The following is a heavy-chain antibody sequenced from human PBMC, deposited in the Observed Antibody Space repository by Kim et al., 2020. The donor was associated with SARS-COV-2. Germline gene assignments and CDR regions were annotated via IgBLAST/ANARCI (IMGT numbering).Heavy chain of an antibody. CDR2: IYYSGST. D-gene: IGHD4-17*01. CDR1: GGSISSSSYY. V-gene: IGHV4-39*01. J-gene: IGHJ6*02. Sequence: TETLSLTCTVSGGSISSSSYYWGWIRQPPGKGLEWIGSIYYSGSTYYNPSLKIRVTISVDTSKNQFSLKLSSVTAADTAVYYCASQITVTTISRYYYYYYYGMDIWGRGTTVTVSS. CDR3: ASQITVTTISRYYYYYYYGMDI.